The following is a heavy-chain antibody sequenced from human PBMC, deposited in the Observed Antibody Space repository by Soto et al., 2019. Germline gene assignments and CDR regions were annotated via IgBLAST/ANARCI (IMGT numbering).Heavy chain of an antibody. CDR3: ARADSGYAHGYYYYGMDV. CDR2: ISSSSSTI. Sequence: GGSLRLSCAASGVTVSSYSMNWVRQAPGKGLEWVSYISSSSSTIYYADSVKGRFTISRDNAKNSLYLQMNSLRAEDTAVYYCARADSGYAHGYYYYGMDVWGQGTTVTVSS. J-gene: IGHJ6*02. D-gene: IGHD5-12*01. CDR1: GVTVSSYS. V-gene: IGHV3-48*01.